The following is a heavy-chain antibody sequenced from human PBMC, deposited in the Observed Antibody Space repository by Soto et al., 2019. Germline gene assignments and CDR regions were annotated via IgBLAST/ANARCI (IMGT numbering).Heavy chain of an antibody. J-gene: IGHJ4*02. V-gene: IGHV4-59*01. CDR3: ARGGWKRFDY. CDR2: IYYSGST. CDR1: GGSISSYY. Sequence: QVQLQESGPGLVKPSETLSLTCTVSGGSISSYYWSWIRQPPGKGLEWIGYIYYSGSTNYNPSLKSRVTISVDTSKNQFSLKLSSVTAADTAVYYCARGGWKRFDYWGQGTLVTVSS. D-gene: IGHD6-19*01.